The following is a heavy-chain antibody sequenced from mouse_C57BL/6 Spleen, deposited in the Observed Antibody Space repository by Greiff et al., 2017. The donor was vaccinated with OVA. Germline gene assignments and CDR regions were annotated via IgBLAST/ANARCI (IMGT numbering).Heavy chain of an antibody. D-gene: IGHD1-1*01. J-gene: IGHJ4*01. Sequence: EVQLQQSGAELVRPGASVKLSCTASGFNIKDDYMHWVKQRPEQGLEWIGWIDPENGDTDYASKFQGKATITADTSSNTAYLQLSSLTSEDTAVYYCTNLDYGSRYYAMDYWGKGTSVTVSS. CDR2: IDPENGDT. CDR3: TNLDYGSRYYAMDY. CDR1: GFNIKDDY. V-gene: IGHV14-4*01.